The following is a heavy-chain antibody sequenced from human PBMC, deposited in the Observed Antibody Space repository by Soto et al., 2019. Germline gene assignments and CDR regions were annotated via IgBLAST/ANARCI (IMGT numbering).Heavy chain of an antibody. CDR1: GYTFTSYG. D-gene: IGHD3-10*01. CDR2: ISTFNSDA. Sequence: ASVKVSCKASGYTFTSYGISWVRQAPGQGLEWMGWISTFNSDANYAQKFRGRVTMTTDTSTNTAYMELRSLRADDTAVYYCVRDVFPSGSSYIDTFYIWGQGTTVPVSS. V-gene: IGHV1-18*01. J-gene: IGHJ3*02. CDR3: VRDVFPSGSSYIDTFYI.